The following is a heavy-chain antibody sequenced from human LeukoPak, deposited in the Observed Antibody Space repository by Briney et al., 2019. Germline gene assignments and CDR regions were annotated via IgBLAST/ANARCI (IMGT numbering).Heavy chain of an antibody. V-gene: IGHV3-7*01. CDR2: INQDGSER. CDR1: GSTFSSYW. J-gene: IGHJ6*02. Sequence: GGSLRLSCAASGSTFSSYWMTWVRQAPGKGLEWVANINQDGSERYYVDSVKGRFTISRDNAKNSLSLQMNSLRAEDTALYYCARGNAMGVWGQGTTVTASS. CDR3: ARGNAMGV.